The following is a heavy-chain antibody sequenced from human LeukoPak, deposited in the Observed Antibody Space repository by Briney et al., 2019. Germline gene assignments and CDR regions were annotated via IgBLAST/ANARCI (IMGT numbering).Heavy chain of an antibody. CDR1: GYTFTGYY. J-gene: IGHJ4*02. CDR3: ARAKDYYGSGSPFDY. Sequence: ASVKVSCKASGYTFTGYYMHWVRQAPGQGLEWMGWINPNSGGTNYAQKFQGRVTMTRDTSISTAYMELSRLRSDDTAAYYCARAKDYYGSGSPFDYWGQGTLVTVSS. V-gene: IGHV1-2*02. CDR2: INPNSGGT. D-gene: IGHD3-10*01.